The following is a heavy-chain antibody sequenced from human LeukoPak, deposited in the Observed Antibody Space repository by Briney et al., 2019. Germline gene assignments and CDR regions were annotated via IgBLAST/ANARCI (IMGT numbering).Heavy chain of an antibody. V-gene: IGHV3-30*04. CDR2: ISYDGSNK. J-gene: IGHJ4*02. CDR1: GFTFSSYA. Sequence: GGSLRLSCAASGFTFSSYAMHWVRQAPGKGLEWVAVISYDGSNKYYADSVKGRFTISRDNSKNTLYLQMNSLRAEDTAVYYCARDGALRGVIIFYFDYWAQGTLVTVSS. D-gene: IGHD3-10*01. CDR3: ARDGALRGVIIFYFDY.